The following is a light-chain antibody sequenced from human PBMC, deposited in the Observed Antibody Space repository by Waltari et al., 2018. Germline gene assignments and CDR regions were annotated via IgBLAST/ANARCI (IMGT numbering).Light chain of an antibody. CDR1: QSVSSY. CDR3: QQSRNWPLT. J-gene: IGKJ4*01. V-gene: IGKV3-11*01. Sequence: EIVLTQSPATLSLSPGERATLSCRASQSVSSYLAWYQQKPGQAPRLLIYDASNRATGIPVRFSGSGSGTDFTLTISSLEPEDSAVYYCQQSRNWPLTFGGGTKVEIK. CDR2: DAS.